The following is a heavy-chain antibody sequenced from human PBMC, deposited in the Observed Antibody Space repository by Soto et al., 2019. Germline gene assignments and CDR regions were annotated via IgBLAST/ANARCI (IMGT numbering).Heavy chain of an antibody. CDR2: ISWNSGSI. D-gene: IGHD6-13*01. V-gene: IGHV3-9*01. CDR1: GFTFDDYS. Sequence: SLSLSFAASGFTFDDYSMHWVRQAPGKGLEWVSGISWNSGSIGYADSVKGRFTISRDNAKNSLYLQMNSLRAEDTALYYCAKSGLMYSSSWYLWHTGHGNYYYGMDVWGQGTTVTVSS. CDR3: AKSGLMYSSSWYLWHTGHGNYYYGMDV. J-gene: IGHJ6*02.